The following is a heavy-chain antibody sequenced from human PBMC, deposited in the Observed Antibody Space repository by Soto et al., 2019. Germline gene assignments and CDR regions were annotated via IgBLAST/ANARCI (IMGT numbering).Heavy chain of an antibody. CDR1: GYTFTSYG. D-gene: IGHD2-15*01. V-gene: IGHV1-18*01. CDR2: ISAYNGNT. CDR3: ARHGPPGYCSGGSCSNAFDI. J-gene: IGHJ3*02. Sequence: APVKVSCKASGYTFTSYGISWVRQAPGQGLEWMGWISAYNGNTNYAQKLQGRVTMTTDTSTSTAYMELRSLRSDDTAVYYCARHGPPGYCSGGSCSNAFDIWGQGTMVTVSS.